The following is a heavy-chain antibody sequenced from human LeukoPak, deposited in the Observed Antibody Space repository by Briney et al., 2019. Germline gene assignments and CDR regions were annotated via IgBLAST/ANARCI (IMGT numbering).Heavy chain of an antibody. J-gene: IGHJ3*02. CDR3: AKYRNGGISIFGVDCACDI. Sequence: PGGALRVSRAASGFTFSSYGMHWVRQAPGKGREWVAFIRYDGSNKYNADSVKGRFTISRDNSKTTLYLQMNSLRAEDTAVYYCAKYRNGGISIFGVDCACDIWGQGTMVTVSS. CDR2: IRYDGSNK. CDR1: GFTFSSYG. V-gene: IGHV3-30*02. D-gene: IGHD3-3*01.